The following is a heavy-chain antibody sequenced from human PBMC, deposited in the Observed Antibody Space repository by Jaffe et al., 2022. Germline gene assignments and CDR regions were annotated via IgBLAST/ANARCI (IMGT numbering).Heavy chain of an antibody. V-gene: IGHV3-66*02. Sequence: EVQLVESGGGLVQPGGSLRLSCAASGFTVSSNYMSWVRQAPGKGLEWVSVIYSGGSTYYADSVKGRFTISRDNSKNTLYLQMNSLRAEDTAVYYCARDRTGSSGWYVGAFDIWGQGTMVTVSS. CDR3: ARDRTGSSGWYVGAFDI. D-gene: IGHD6-19*01. CDR2: IYSGGST. CDR1: GFTVSSNY. J-gene: IGHJ3*02.